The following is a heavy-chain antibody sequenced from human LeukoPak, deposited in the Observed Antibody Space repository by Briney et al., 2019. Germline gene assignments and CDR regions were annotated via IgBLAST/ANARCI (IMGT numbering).Heavy chain of an antibody. Sequence: ASVKVSCKAAGYTFTRHKIHWLPQTPGQGFEWLGWVNPTSGDTNYAQNFQGRVTLTRDTSITTAYMEISRLTSDDTAIYYCALHWGPDWYFELWGGGTLVAVSS. J-gene: IGHJ2*01. D-gene: IGHD7-27*01. CDR3: ALHWGPDWYFEL. CDR1: GYTFTRHK. CDR2: VNPTSGDT. V-gene: IGHV1-2*02.